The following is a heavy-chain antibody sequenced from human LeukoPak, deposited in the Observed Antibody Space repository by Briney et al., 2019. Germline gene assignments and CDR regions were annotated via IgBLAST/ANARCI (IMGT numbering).Heavy chain of an antibody. Sequence: GSSVKVSCKASGGTFSSYAISWVRQAPGQGLEWMGGIIPIFGTANYAQKFQGRVTITADESTSTAYMELSSLGSEDTAVYYCARDDSSGWATELTFDIWGQGTMVTVSS. D-gene: IGHD6-19*01. CDR1: GGTFSSYA. CDR3: ARDDSSGWATELTFDI. CDR2: IIPIFGTA. J-gene: IGHJ3*02. V-gene: IGHV1-69*01.